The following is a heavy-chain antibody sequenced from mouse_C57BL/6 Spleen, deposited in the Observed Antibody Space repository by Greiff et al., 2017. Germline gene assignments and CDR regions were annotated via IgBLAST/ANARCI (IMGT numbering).Heavy chain of an antibody. CDR1: GFSLTSYA. Sequence: QVQLQQSGPGLVAPSQSLSITCTVSGFSLTSYAISWVRQPPGKGLEWLGVIWTGGGTNYNSALKSRLSISKDNSKSQVFLKMNSLQTDDTARYYCARNSRDYDYDAAWFAYWGQGTLVTVSA. J-gene: IGHJ3*01. V-gene: IGHV2-9-1*01. CDR2: IWTGGGT. D-gene: IGHD2-4*01. CDR3: ARNSRDYDYDAAWFAY.